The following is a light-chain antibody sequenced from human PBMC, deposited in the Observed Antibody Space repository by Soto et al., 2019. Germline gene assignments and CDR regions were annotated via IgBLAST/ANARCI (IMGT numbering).Light chain of an antibody. CDR2: GAS. Sequence: EIVMTQSPATLSVSPGERATLSCRASQSVSSSLAWYQQKPGQGPRLLIYGASTRATGIPARFSGSGSGTEFSLTISSLQYEDFAVYFCQQYNNWPLTFGQGTKVEIK. CDR1: QSVSSS. J-gene: IGKJ1*01. V-gene: IGKV3-15*01. CDR3: QQYNNWPLT.